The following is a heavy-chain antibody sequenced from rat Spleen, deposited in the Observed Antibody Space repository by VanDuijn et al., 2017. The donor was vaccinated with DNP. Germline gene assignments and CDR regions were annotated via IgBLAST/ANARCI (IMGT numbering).Heavy chain of an antibody. J-gene: IGHJ2*01. CDR1: GFTFSDYY. V-gene: IGHV5-22*01. CDR2: ISSDGGSN. CDR3: ARHVLPLRVWDY. D-gene: IGHD1-4*01. Sequence: EVQLVESGGGLVQPGRSLKLSCAASGFTFSDYYMAWVRQAPTKGLEWVAYISSDGGSNYHGDSVKGRFTISRDIVKNILYLQMNSLRSEYMATYYCARHVLPLRVWDYWGQGVMVTVSS.